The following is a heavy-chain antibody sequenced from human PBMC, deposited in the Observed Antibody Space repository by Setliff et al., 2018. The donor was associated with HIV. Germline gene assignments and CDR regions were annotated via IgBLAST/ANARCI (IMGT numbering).Heavy chain of an antibody. Sequence: ASVKVSCKASGYTFTDFGITWVRQAPGQGLEWMGWIGAFNGNTHYPQNLQGRVTMTRNTSISTAYMDLSSLRSEDTAVYYCARGKVLRGNILYYWGQGTLVTVSS. CDR1: GYTFTDFG. V-gene: IGHV1-18*01. J-gene: IGHJ4*02. D-gene: IGHD2-8*01. CDR2: IGAFNGNT. CDR3: ARGKVLRGNILYY.